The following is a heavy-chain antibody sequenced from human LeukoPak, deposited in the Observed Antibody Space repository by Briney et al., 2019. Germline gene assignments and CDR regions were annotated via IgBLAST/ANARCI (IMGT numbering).Heavy chain of an antibody. D-gene: IGHD2-2*01. Sequence: PSQTLSLTCTVSGGSISSGGYYWSWIRQHPGKGLEWIGYIYYSGSTYYNPSLKSRVTISVDTSKNQFSLKLSSVTAADTAVYYCARVRSTNYYYYYYMDVWGKGTTVTASS. CDR2: IYYSGST. J-gene: IGHJ6*03. CDR1: GGSISSGGYY. CDR3: ARVRSTNYYYYYYMDV. V-gene: IGHV4-31*03.